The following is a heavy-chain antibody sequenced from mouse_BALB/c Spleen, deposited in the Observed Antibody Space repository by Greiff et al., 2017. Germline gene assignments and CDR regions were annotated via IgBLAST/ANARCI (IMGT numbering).Heavy chain of an antibody. CDR2: ISSGSSTI. D-gene: IGHD3-2*01. J-gene: IGHJ3*01. CDR1: GFTFSSFG. V-gene: IGHV5-17*03. CDR3: ARTLDSSGYVAY. Sequence: EVKLVESGGGLVQPGGSRKLSCAASGFTFSSFGMHWVRQAPEKGLEWVAYISSGSSTIYYADTVKGRFTISRDNAKNTLYLQMSSLKSEDTAMYYCARTLDSSGYVAYWGQGTLVTVSA.